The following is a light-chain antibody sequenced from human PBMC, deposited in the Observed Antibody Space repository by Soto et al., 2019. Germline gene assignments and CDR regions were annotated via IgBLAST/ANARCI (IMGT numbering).Light chain of an antibody. V-gene: IGKV3-20*01. J-gene: IGKJ4*01. Sequence: EVVLTQSPGTLSLSPGETATLSCRASQSVSSTYLAWYQQRRGQAPRLLIYSASFRATGIPDRFSGSGSGTDFTLTISRLEPEDFAVYYCQHYATWPLTFGGGTKVESK. CDR3: QHYATWPLT. CDR2: SAS. CDR1: QSVSSTY.